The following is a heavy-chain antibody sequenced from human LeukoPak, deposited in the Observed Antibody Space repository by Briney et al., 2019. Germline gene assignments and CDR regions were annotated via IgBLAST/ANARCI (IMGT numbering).Heavy chain of an antibody. CDR1: GFSFSNYA. CDR2: ISSGGGKI. Sequence: GGSLTLFCVASGFSFSNYAINWLRQAPGKGLEWVSAISSGGGKIFYADSVNGRFAVSRDNSQSTLSLQMTSLRAEDTAVYYCAKTYVDTTFFDSWGQGTRVTVS. J-gene: IGHJ4*02. D-gene: IGHD5-18*01. CDR3: AKTYVDTTFFDS. V-gene: IGHV3-23*01.